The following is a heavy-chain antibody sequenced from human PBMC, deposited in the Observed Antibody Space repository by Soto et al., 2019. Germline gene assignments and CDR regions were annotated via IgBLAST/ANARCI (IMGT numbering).Heavy chain of an antibody. CDR3: AKGKAHTLFGVDTLFDY. CDR2: INSDGSST. V-gene: IGHV3-74*01. Sequence: GGSLRLSCAASGFTFSSYWMHWVRQAPGKGLVWVSRINSDGSSTSYADSVKGRFTISRDNAKNTLYLQMNSLRAEDTAVYYCAKGKAHTLFGVDTLFDYWGQGTLVTSPQ. J-gene: IGHJ4*02. D-gene: IGHD3-3*01. CDR1: GFTFSSYW.